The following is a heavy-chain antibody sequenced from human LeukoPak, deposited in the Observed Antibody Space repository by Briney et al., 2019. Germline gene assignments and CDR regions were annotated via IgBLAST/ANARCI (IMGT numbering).Heavy chain of an antibody. CDR1: GFNFSNYA. CDR2: MRYDGSNE. D-gene: IGHD5-12*01. Sequence: PGGSLRLSCAASGFNFSNYAMSWVRQAPGKGLEWVSFMRYDGSNEYYADSVKGRFTVSRDNSKNTLYLQMNILREEDTAVYYCAKVVDVASRYYFDFWGQGTLVTVSS. V-gene: IGHV3-30*02. CDR3: AKVVDVASRYYFDF. J-gene: IGHJ4*02.